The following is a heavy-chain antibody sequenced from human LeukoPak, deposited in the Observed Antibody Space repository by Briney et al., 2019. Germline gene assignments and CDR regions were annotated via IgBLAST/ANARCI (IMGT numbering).Heavy chain of an antibody. Sequence: SSVKVSCKASGGTFSSYAISWVRQAPGQGLEWMGGIIPIFCTANYAQKFQGRVTITADESTSTAYMELSSLRSEDTAVYYCARAPSRYCSSTSCYNYYYYYGMDVWGKGTTVTVSS. CDR1: GGTFSSYA. D-gene: IGHD2-2*02. CDR2: IIPIFCTA. V-gene: IGHV1-69*13. J-gene: IGHJ6*04. CDR3: ARAPSRYCSSTSCYNYYYYYGMDV.